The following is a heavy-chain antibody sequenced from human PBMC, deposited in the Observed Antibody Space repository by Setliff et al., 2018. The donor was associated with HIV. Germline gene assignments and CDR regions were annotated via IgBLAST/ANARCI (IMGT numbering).Heavy chain of an antibody. V-gene: IGHV3-30*02. CDR3: VKYRRYSSGPQSYFDN. J-gene: IGHJ4*02. CDR1: GFPFSNAW. D-gene: IGHD6-19*01. CDR2: IPSGGNDI. Sequence: GGSLRLSCAASGFPFSNAWMNWVRQAPGKGLEWLAFIPSGGNDIYYADSVKGRFSISRDNSDNTVHVEMKSLRPDDTAMYYCVKYRRYSSGPQSYFDNWGQGTLVTVSS.